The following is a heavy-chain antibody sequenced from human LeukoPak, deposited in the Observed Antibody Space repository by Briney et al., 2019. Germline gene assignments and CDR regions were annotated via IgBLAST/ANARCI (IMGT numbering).Heavy chain of an antibody. J-gene: IGHJ6*02. D-gene: IGHD2-2*01. CDR1: RLTLSNYG. V-gene: IGHV3-30*18. CDR3: AKEWVPAANPNYYYYGMHV. CDR2: ISNAVSIK. Sequence: GGSLRLSSAPSRLTLSNYGMHSVGQAPGNRLKWVAVISNAVSIKYYAASVQGRFTISRDNSKNTLYLQMNSLRAEDTAVYYCAKEWVPAANPNYYYYGMHVWGQGTTVTASS.